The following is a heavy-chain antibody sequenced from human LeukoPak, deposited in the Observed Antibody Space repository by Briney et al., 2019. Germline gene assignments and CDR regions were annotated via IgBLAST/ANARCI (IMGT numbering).Heavy chain of an antibody. CDR3: ARHDAGIAARPFDN. CDR2: IHASGPT. V-gene: IGHV4-4*09. Sequence: SETLSLTCTVSGGFISTYYWSWVRRPPGKGLECIAYIHASGPTNYNPSLKSRITISVDTSKNQFSLKLSSVTAADTAVYYCARHDAGIAARPFDNWGQGTLVTVSS. J-gene: IGHJ4*02. CDR1: GGFISTYY. D-gene: IGHD6-6*01.